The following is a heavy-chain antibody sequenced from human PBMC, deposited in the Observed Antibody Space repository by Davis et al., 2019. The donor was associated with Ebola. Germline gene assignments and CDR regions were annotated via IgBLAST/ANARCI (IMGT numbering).Heavy chain of an antibody. CDR2: IYYSGST. Sequence: GSLRLSCTISGGSISSSSYYWGWIRQPPGKGLEWIGSIYYSGSTYYNPSLNSRVTISVDTSKNQFSLKLSSVTAADTAVYYCASRYYSARFDYWGQGTLVTVSS. D-gene: IGHD3-10*01. CDR1: GGSISSSSYY. V-gene: IGHV4-39*01. CDR3: ASRYYSARFDY. J-gene: IGHJ4*02.